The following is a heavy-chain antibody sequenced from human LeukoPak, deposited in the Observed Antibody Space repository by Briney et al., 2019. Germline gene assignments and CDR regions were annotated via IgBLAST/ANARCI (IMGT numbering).Heavy chain of an antibody. CDR2: ISDNGYTK. V-gene: IGHV3-30*03. J-gene: IGHJ6*03. Sequence: GGSLRLSCAASGFNFDNYGFHWVRQAPGKGLEWVALISDNGYTKYYADSVKGRLAISRDYSKNTVYLQMNSLKPEDTAVYYCARGGRVVFTSEYMDVWGKGTTVTVSS. D-gene: IGHD2-15*01. CDR1: GFNFDNYG. CDR3: ARGGRVVFTSEYMDV.